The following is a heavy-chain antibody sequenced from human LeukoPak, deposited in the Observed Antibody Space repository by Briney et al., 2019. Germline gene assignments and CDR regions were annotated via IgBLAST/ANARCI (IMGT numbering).Heavy chain of an antibody. CDR2: IDEHGFKT. CDR1: GFIFRSYW. Sequence: GESLRLSCAASGFIFRSYWMVWARQAPGKGLEWVASIDEHGFKTYYAASVTGRFTISKDTAKNSLDLQMNSLRAEDTAVYYCAGDGITCTRDYWGQGALVTVSS. J-gene: IGHJ4*02. CDR3: AGDGITCTRDY. V-gene: IGHV3-7*01. D-gene: IGHD1-7*01.